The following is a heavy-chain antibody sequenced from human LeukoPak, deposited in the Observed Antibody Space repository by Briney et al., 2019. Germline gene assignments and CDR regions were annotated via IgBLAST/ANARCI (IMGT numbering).Heavy chain of an antibody. V-gene: IGHV3-30-3*01. Sequence: GGSLRLSCAASGFTFSSYAMHWVRQAPGKGLEWVAVISYDGSNKYYADSVKGRFTISRDSSKNTLYLQMNSLRAEDTAVYYCARAEYCSGGSCYPPNYYGMDVWGQGTTVTVSS. D-gene: IGHD2-15*01. CDR3: ARAEYCSGGSCYPPNYYGMDV. CDR1: GFTFSSYA. J-gene: IGHJ6*02. CDR2: ISYDGSNK.